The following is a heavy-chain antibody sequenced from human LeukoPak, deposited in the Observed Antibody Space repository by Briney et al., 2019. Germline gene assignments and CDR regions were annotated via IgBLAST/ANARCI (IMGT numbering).Heavy chain of an antibody. CDR2: IIPILGIA. Sequence: SVKVSCKASGGTFSSYAIRWVRQAPGQGLEWMGGIIPILGIANYAQKFQGRVTITADKSTSTAYMELSSLRSEDTAVYYCARESLGYYDSSGFGDYWGQGTLVTVSS. CDR3: ARESLGYYDSSGFGDY. J-gene: IGHJ4*02. V-gene: IGHV1-69*10. D-gene: IGHD3-22*01. CDR1: GGTFSSYA.